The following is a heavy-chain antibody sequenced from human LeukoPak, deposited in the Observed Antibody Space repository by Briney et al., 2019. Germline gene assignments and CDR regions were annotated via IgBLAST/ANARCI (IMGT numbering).Heavy chain of an antibody. CDR3: ARATTVRTPPYYFDY. Sequence: SGGSLRLSCAASGFTFSSYAMHWVRQAPGKGLEWVAVISYDGSNKYYADSVKGRFTISRDNSKNTLYLQMNSLRAEDTAVYYCARATTVRTPPYYFDYWGQGTLVTVSS. CDR2: ISYDGSNK. CDR1: GFTFSSYA. V-gene: IGHV3-30-3*01. J-gene: IGHJ4*02. D-gene: IGHD4-11*01.